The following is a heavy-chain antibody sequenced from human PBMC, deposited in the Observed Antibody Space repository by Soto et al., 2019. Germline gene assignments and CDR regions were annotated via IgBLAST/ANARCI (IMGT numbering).Heavy chain of an antibody. J-gene: IGHJ4*02. Sequence: QVQLVESGGGVVQPGRSLRLSCAASGFPFTSYGMHWVRDGTGKGLEWLAVISYDGSNKFYADSVKGRFTISRDNSKNTLHLQINSLGTEDTAWYYFVEGQCYIDYRGQGTLVIVSS. CDR3: VEGQCYIDY. V-gene: IGHV3-30*03. D-gene: IGHD6-19*01. CDR1: GFPFTSYG. CDR2: ISYDGSNK.